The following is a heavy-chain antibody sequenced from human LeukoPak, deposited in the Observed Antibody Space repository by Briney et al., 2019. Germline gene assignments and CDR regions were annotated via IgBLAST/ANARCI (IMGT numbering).Heavy chain of an antibody. V-gene: IGHV4-39*01. J-gene: IGHJ5*02. D-gene: IGHD3-22*01. CDR3: ARHGGYDSSGYWFDP. CDR2: IYYTGST. CDR1: GGSISRSSYY. Sequence: SETLSLTCTVSGGSISRSSYYWGWIRQPPGEGLEWIGSIYYTGSTYYNPSLKSRVTISVDPPKNQFSLKLSSVTAADTAVYYCARHGGYDSSGYWFDPWGQGTLVTVSS.